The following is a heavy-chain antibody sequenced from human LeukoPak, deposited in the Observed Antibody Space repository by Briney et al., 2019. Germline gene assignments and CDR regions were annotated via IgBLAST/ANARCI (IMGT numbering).Heavy chain of an antibody. CDR2: ITSGGGYT. CDR1: GFTFSTYN. V-gene: IGHV3-21*06. CDR3: ARGHYDVLTSSYKWTPDY. Sequence: GGSLRLSCAASGFTFSTYNMNWVRQAPGKGLEWVSSITSGGGYTYYADSVKGRFTTSRDNAKNSPSLRLDSLRAEDTAVYYCARGHYDVLTSSYKWTPDYWGQGTLVTVSS. D-gene: IGHD3-9*01. J-gene: IGHJ4*02.